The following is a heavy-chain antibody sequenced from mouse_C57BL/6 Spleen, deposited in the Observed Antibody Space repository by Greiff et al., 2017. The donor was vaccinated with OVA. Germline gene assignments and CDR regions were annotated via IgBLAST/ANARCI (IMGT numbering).Heavy chain of an antibody. D-gene: IGHD1-1*01. Sequence: DVKLQESGPGLVKPSQSLSLTCSVPGYSITSGYYWNWIRQFPGNKLEWMGYISYDGSNNYNPSLKNRISITRDTSKNQFFLKLNSVTTEDTATYYCARDDYGSPYWGQGTTLTVSS. CDR2: ISYDGSN. V-gene: IGHV3-6*01. CDR1: GYSITSGYY. CDR3: ARDDYGSPY. J-gene: IGHJ2*01.